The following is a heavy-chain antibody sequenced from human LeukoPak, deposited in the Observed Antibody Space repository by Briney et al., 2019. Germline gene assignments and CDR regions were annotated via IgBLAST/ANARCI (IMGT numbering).Heavy chain of an antibody. CDR2: IYHSGST. CDR3: ARAEYQLSYFDY. CDR1: GGSISSGGYY. J-gene: IGHJ4*02. D-gene: IGHD2-2*01. V-gene: IGHV4-30-2*01. Sequence: PSETLSLTCTVSGGSISSGGYYWSWIRQPPGKGLEWIGYIYHSGSTYYNPSLKSRVTISVDRSKNQFSLKLSSVTAADTAVYYCARAEYQLSYFDYWGQGTLVTVSS.